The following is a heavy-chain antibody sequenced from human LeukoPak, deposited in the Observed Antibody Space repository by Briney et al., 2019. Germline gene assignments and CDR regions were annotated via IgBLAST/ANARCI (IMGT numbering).Heavy chain of an antibody. J-gene: IGHJ4*02. CDR2: ISAYNGNT. Sequence: ASVKVSCKASGYTFTSYGISWVRQAPGQGLEWMGWISAYNGNTNYAQKLQGRVTMTTDTSTSTAYMELRSLRSDDTAVYYCARDLTVDTAMSQGYWGQGTLVTVSS. V-gene: IGHV1-18*01. D-gene: IGHD5-18*01. CDR3: ARDLTVDTAMSQGY. CDR1: GYTFTSYG.